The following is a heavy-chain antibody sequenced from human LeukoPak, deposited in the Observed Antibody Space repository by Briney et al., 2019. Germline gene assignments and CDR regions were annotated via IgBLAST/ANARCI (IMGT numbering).Heavy chain of an antibody. CDR1: GFSFNKDW. V-gene: IGHV3-15*01. CDR3: TTRSWIQLLLGSDY. J-gene: IGHJ4*02. D-gene: IGHD5-18*01. CDR2: IKTTADGGTT. Sequence: GGSLRLSCAASGFSFNKDWVSWVRQAPGKGREWIGRIKTTADGGTTDYVAPVKGRFTISRDDSKNTVYLQMNNLKTEDTAVYYCTTRSWIQLLLGSDYWGQGTLVTVSS.